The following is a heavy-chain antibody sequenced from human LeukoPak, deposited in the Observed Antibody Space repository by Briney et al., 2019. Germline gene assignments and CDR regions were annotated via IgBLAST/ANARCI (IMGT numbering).Heavy chain of an antibody. D-gene: IGHD1-26*01. CDR3: ARDPYSGSYGADYYYYMDV. Sequence: PGGSLRLSCAASGFTFSSYSMNWVRQAPGKGLEWVSSISSSSRYIYYADSVKGRFTISRDNAKNSLYLQMNSLRAEDTAVYYCARDPYSGSYGADYYYYMDVWGKGTTVTISS. CDR2: ISSSSRYI. CDR1: GFTFSSYS. J-gene: IGHJ6*03. V-gene: IGHV3-21*01.